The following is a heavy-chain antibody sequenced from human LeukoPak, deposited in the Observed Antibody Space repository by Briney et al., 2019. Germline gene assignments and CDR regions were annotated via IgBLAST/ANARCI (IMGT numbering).Heavy chain of an antibody. CDR1: GFSFSSYW. V-gene: IGHV3-74*01. D-gene: IGHD3-3*01. J-gene: IGHJ4*02. CDR2: INSDGSGT. CDR3: ARDRYYDFWSGVDY. Sequence: GGSLRLPCAASGFSFSSYWMHWVRHAPGKGLVWVSRINSDGSGTSYADSVKGRFTISRDNAKNTLYLQMNSLRAEDTAVYYCARDRYYDFWSGVDYWGQGTLVTVSS.